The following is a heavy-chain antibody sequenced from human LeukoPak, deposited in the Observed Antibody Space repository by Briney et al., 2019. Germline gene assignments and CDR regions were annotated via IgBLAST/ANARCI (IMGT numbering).Heavy chain of an antibody. Sequence: PGGSLRLSCAASGFTFSSYWMHWVRQAPGKGLVWVSRINSDGSSTSYADSVKGRFTISRDNAKNTLHLQMNSLRAEDTAVYYCARERRSFDWLYRDYWGQGTLVTVSS. J-gene: IGHJ4*02. D-gene: IGHD3-9*01. CDR3: ARERRSFDWLYRDY. CDR1: GFTFSSYW. CDR2: INSDGSST. V-gene: IGHV3-74*01.